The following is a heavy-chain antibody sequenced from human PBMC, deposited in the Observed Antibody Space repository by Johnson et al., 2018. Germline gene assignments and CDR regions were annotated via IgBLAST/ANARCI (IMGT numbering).Heavy chain of an antibody. CDR3: ARDEGDAFDI. V-gene: IGHV3-33*01. Sequence: QVQLVQSGGGVVQPGRSLRLSCAASGFTFSTYGMHWVRQAPGKGLGWVAVIWYDGINKYYVDSVKGRFTISRDNSKNTLYLQMNSLRAEDTAVYYCARDEGDAFDIWGQGTMVTVSS. CDR1: GFTFSTYG. J-gene: IGHJ3*02. CDR2: IWYDGINK.